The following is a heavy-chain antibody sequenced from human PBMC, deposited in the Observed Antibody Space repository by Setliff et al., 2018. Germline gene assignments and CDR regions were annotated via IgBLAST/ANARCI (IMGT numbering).Heavy chain of an antibody. J-gene: IGHJ4*02. V-gene: IGHV3-48*01. CDR3: ARDLSGSHYYGSSPYYSEDY. CDR1: GFTFSTYS. CDR2: ITSTSSTI. Sequence: QSGGSLRLSCAASGFTFSTYSMNWVRQAPGKGLEWISYITSTSSTIYYADSVKGRFTISRDNAKNSLYLQMNSLRVDDTAVYYCARDLSGSHYYGSSPYYSEDYWGQGTLVTVSS. D-gene: IGHD3-22*01.